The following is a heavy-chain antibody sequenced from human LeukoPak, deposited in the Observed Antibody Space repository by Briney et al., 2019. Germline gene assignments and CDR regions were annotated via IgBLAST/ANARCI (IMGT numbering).Heavy chain of an antibody. Sequence: GASVKVSCRASGYSFTDYYIHWVQQAPGQGLEWMGWINPNGGGTKFAQKFQGRVTMTGDTSISTAYMELSRLTSDDTAVYYCARDGGNSGFDYWGQGTLVTVSS. CDR3: ARDGGNSGFDY. CDR1: GYSFTDYY. J-gene: IGHJ4*02. CDR2: INPNGGGT. V-gene: IGHV1-2*02. D-gene: IGHD4-23*01.